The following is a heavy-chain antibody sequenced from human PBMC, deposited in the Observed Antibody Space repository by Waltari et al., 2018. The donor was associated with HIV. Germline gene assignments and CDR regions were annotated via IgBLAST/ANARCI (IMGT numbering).Heavy chain of an antibody. Sequence: EVQLVESGGGLVQPGGSLRLSCAASGFIFSSYWMSWVRQAPGKGLEWVANIKQDGSEKYYVDSVKGRFTISRDNAKNSLYLQMNSLRAEDTAVYYCVVWGSYRSYFDYWGQGTLVTVSS. CDR2: IKQDGSEK. J-gene: IGHJ4*02. D-gene: IGHD3-16*02. CDR3: VVWGSYRSYFDY. CDR1: GFIFSSYW. V-gene: IGHV3-7*01.